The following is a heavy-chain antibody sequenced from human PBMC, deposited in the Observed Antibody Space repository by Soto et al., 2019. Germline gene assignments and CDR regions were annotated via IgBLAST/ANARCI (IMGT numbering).Heavy chain of an antibody. J-gene: IGHJ4*02. CDR3: ARAPGGWSFDY. CDR2: ISAYNGNT. D-gene: IGHD6-19*01. CDR1: GYTFTSYG. V-gene: IGHV1-18*01. Sequence: GASVKVSCKASGYTFTSYGISWVRQAPGQGLEWMGWISAYNGNTNYAQKLQGRVTMTTDTSTSTAYVELRSLRSEDTAVYYCARAPGGWSFDYWGQGTLVTVSS.